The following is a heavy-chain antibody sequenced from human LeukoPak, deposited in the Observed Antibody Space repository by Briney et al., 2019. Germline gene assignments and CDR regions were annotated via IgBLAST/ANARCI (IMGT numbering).Heavy chain of an antibody. D-gene: IGHD2-8*01. CDR1: GGSISTYY. CDR2: VYYTGST. Sequence: TSETLSLTCTVSGGSISTYYWTWIRQPPGKGLEWIGYVYYTGSTNYNPSLKSRVTISVDTSKNQFSLKLSSVTAADTAVYYCARSNGDYETNYYYCYMDVWGKGTTVTVSS. J-gene: IGHJ6*03. CDR3: ARSNGDYETNYYYCYMDV. V-gene: IGHV4-59*12.